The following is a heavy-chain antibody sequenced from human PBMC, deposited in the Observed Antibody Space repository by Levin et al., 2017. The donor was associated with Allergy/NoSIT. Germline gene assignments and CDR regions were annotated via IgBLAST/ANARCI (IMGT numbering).Heavy chain of an antibody. CDR2: ISYDGSNK. CDR1: GFTFSSYG. Sequence: GESLKISCAVSGFTFSSYGMHWVRQAPGKGLEWVAVISYDGSNKYYADSVKGRFTISRDNSKNTLYLQMNSLRAEDTAVYYCATLRYGSGSNLDFWGQGTLVTVSS. J-gene: IGHJ4*02. CDR3: ATLRYGSGSNLDF. V-gene: IGHV3-30*03. D-gene: IGHD3-10*01.